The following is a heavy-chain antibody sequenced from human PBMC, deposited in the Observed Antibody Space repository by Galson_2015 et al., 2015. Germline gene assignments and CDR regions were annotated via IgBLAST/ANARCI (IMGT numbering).Heavy chain of an antibody. CDR3: ARELGGTYYFDY. D-gene: IGHD3-10*01. V-gene: IGHV1-46*04. CDR1: GYTFTNYV. Sequence: SVKVSCKASGYTFTNYVIQWVRQAPGQGLEWVGAINPSGAATFYAQKLQGRVTMTRDTPTSTVYVELSSLGSEDTAVYYCARELGGTYYFDYWGLGTLVTVSS. CDR2: INPSGAAT. J-gene: IGHJ4*02.